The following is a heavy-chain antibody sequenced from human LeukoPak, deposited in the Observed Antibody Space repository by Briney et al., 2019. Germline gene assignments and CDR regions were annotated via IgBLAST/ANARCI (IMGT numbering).Heavy chain of an antibody. CDR1: GFPFSDFS. J-gene: IGHJ4*02. V-gene: IGHV3-23*01. Sequence: GGSLRLSCATPGFPFSDFSMSWVRQAPGKGLEWISTTNSGGTSTYYAESVKGRFTTSRDNSKNTLYLQMSSLRVEDTAVYYCAKQSYARSLGEGGPGTLVSVSS. D-gene: IGHD2-8*01. CDR3: AKQSYARSLGE. CDR2: TNSGGTST.